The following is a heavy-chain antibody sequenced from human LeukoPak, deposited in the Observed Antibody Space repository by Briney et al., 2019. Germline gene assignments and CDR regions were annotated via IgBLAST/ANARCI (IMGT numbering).Heavy chain of an antibody. CDR2: INPSGGST. Sequence: ASVKVSCKASGYTFTSYKMHWVRQAPGQGLEWMGIINPSGGSTRNAQKYQGRVTMTRDTSTSTVYMELSSLRSEDTAVYYCAKDGGSYSTDYWGQGTLVTVSS. V-gene: IGHV1-46*01. CDR3: AKDGGSYSTDY. J-gene: IGHJ4*02. D-gene: IGHD1-26*01. CDR1: GYTFTSYK.